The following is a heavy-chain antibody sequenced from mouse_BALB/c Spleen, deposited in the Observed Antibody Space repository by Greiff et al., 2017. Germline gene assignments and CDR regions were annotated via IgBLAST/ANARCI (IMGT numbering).Heavy chain of an antibody. CDR3: ARDRGYGSAY. CDR1: GFTFSDYY. CDR2: ISDGGSYT. Sequence: EVQLVESGGGLVKPGGSLKLSCAASGFTFSDYYMYWVRQTPEKRLEWVATISDGGSYTYYPDSVKGRFTISRDNAKNNLYLQMSSLKSEDTAMYYCARDRGYGSAYWGQGTLVTVSA. D-gene: IGHD1-1*01. V-gene: IGHV5-4*02. J-gene: IGHJ3*01.